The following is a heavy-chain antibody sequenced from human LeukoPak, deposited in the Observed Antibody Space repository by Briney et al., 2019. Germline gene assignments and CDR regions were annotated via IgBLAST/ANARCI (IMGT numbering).Heavy chain of an antibody. CDR2: IYYSGST. D-gene: IGHD6-6*01. J-gene: IGHJ3*02. CDR3: ARRRAAHAAFDI. CDR1: GGSISSSSYY. Sequence: SETLSLTCTVSGGSISSSSYYWGWIRQPPGKGLEWIGSIYYSGSTYCNPSLKSRVTISVDTSKNQFSLKLSSVTAADTAVYYCARRRAAHAAFDIWGQGTMVTVSS. V-gene: IGHV4-39*01.